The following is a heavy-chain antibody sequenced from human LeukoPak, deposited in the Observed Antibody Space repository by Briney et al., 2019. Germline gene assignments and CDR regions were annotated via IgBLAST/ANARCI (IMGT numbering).Heavy chain of an antibody. CDR3: ATNSPTPFGVVTYYFDY. J-gene: IGHJ4*02. Sequence: GESLKISSKGSGYSFTNYWIGWVRQMPGKGLEWMRIIYPGDSDTRYSPSFQGQVTISADKSISTAYLQWSSLKASDTAMYYCATNSPTPFGVVTYYFDYWGQGTLVTVSS. V-gene: IGHV5-51*01. CDR2: IYPGDSDT. CDR1: GYSFTNYW. D-gene: IGHD3-3*01.